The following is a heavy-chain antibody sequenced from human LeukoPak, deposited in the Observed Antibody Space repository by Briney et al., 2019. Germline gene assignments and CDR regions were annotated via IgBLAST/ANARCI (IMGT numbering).Heavy chain of an antibody. V-gene: IGHV1-18*01. CDR1: GYTFMSYG. J-gene: IGHJ4*02. CDR2: ISAYDGNT. Sequence: ASVKVSCKASGYTFMSYGISWVRQAPGQGLEWMGWISAYDGNTNYAQKLQGRVTMTTDTSTSTAYMDLRSLRSDDTAVYYCARDDGYSYRKGVDRFDYWGQGTLVTVSS. CDR3: ARDDGYSYRKGVDRFDY. D-gene: IGHD5-18*01.